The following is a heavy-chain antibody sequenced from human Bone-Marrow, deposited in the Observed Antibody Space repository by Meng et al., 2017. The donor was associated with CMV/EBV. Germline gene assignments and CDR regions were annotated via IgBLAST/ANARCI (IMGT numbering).Heavy chain of an antibody. CDR2: INSDGSST. J-gene: IGHJ4*02. D-gene: IGHD3-3*01. Sequence: AASGFAFSTYWMHWVRQVPGKGLVWVSRINSDGSSTSYADSVKGRFTISRDNAKNTLYLQMNSLRAEDTAVYYCASAAFWSGSSFDYWGQGTLVTVSS. CDR1: GFAFSTYW. CDR3: ASAAFWSGSSFDY. V-gene: IGHV3-74*01.